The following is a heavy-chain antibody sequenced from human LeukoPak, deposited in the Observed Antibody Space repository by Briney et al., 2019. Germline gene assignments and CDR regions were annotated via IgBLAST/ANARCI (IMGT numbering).Heavy chain of an antibody. J-gene: IGHJ4*02. Sequence: GASVKVSCKASGYTFTSYAMHWVRQAPGQRLEWMGWINAGNGNTKYSQKFQGRVTMTRDTATSTVYMELSSLRSEDTAVYYCARENSGSYSFDYWGQGTLVTVSS. D-gene: IGHD1-26*01. CDR3: ARENSGSYSFDY. CDR2: INAGNGNT. V-gene: IGHV1-3*01. CDR1: GYTFTSYA.